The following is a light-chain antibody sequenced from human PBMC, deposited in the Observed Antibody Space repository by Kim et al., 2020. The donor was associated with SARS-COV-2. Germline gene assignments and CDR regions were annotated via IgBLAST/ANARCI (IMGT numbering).Light chain of an antibody. J-gene: IGLJ2*01. V-gene: IGLV2-14*03. CDR3: SSYASTSTLL. Sequence: QSALTQPASASGSLGQSITISCTGTSGDIGGFNYVSWYQQHPAKAPKLMIFDVSDRPPGVSNRFSGSKSGNTASLTISGLQAEDEADYYCSSYASTSTLLFGGGTQLTVL. CDR1: SGDIGGFNY. CDR2: DVS.